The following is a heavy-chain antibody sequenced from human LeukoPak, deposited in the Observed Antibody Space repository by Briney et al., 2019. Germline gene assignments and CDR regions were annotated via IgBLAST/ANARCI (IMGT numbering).Heavy chain of an antibody. D-gene: IGHD4-17*01. CDR3: AKDTKYGDYGPVWFDP. J-gene: IGHJ5*02. CDR1: GFTFSSYA. V-gene: IGHV3-23*01. CDR2: ISGSGGST. Sequence: GGSLRLSCAASGFTFSSYAMSWVRQAPGKGLEWVSAISGSGGSTYYAGSVKGRFTISRDNSKNTLYLQMNSLRAEDTAVYYCAKDTKYGDYGPVWFDPWGQGTLVTVSS.